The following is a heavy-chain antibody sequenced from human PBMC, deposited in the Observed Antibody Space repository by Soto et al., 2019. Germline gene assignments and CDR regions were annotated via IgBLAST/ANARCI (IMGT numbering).Heavy chain of an antibody. Sequence: GGSLRLSCTASGFTFGYYAMSWFRQAPGKGLEWVGFIRSKAYGGTTEYAASVKGRFTISRDDSKSIAYLQMNSLKTEDTAVYYCTREPYSSGWYSDYWGQGTLVTVSS. CDR3: TREPYSSGWYSDY. D-gene: IGHD6-19*01. CDR1: GFTFGYYA. V-gene: IGHV3-49*03. J-gene: IGHJ4*02. CDR2: IRSKAYGGTT.